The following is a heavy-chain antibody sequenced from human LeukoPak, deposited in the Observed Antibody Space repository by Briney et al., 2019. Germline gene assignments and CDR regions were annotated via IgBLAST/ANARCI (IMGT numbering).Heavy chain of an antibody. CDR3: AKDSWELGATAEMDY. Sequence: GGSLRLSCAASGFTFSSYGMHWVRQAPGKGLEWVTFIRYDGSNKYYADSVKGRFTISRDNSKNTLYLQMNSLRAEDAAVYYCAKDSWELGATAEMDYWGQGTLVTVSS. D-gene: IGHD1-26*01. J-gene: IGHJ4*02. CDR1: GFTFSSYG. V-gene: IGHV3-30*02. CDR2: IRYDGSNK.